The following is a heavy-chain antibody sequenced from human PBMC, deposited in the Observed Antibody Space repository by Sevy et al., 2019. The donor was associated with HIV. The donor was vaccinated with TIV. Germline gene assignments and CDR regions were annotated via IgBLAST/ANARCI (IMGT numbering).Heavy chain of an antibody. CDR3: TRDPSSRCPGNYPAHYFDL. CDR1: GFSLSDYS. Sequence: GGSLRLSCEASGFSLSDYSITWVRRAPGKGLEWVSYISGSGGTIYYADSVKGRFTISRDNDKNSVYLQLNSLRGDDTAVYFCTRDPSSRCPGNYPAHYFDLWGQGTQVTVSS. CDR2: ISGSGGTI. J-gene: IGHJ4*02. V-gene: IGHV3-48*01. D-gene: IGHD1-7*01.